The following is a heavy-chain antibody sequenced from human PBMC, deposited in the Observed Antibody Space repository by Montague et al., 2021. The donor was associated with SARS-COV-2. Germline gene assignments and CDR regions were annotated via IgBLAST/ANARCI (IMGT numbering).Heavy chain of an antibody. CDR2: IYYSGST. J-gene: IGHJ6*02. CDR1: GGSISGFY. V-gene: IGHV4-59*01. D-gene: IGHD2-8*01. Sequence: SETLSLTSTVSGGSISGFYWSWIRQPPGKGLEWIGYIYYSGSTKYNPSLESRVAVSADRSKNQVSLKLTSVTAADTAVYYCARLLRSCTNGVCRTYYYYALDVWGQGTTVTVSS. CDR3: ARLLRSCTNGVCRTYYYYALDV.